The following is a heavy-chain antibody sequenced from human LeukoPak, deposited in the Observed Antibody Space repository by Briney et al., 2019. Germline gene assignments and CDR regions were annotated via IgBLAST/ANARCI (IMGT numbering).Heavy chain of an antibody. V-gene: IGHV3-33*01. CDR3: ARDLRPYDYSNYGYFDY. Sequence: GGSLRLSCAASGFTFSSYVMHWVRQAPGKGLEWVAVIWYDGSNKYYADSVKGRFTISRDNSKITLYLQVNSLRAEDTALYYCARDLRPYDYSNYGYFDYWGQGTLVTVSS. D-gene: IGHD4-4*01. J-gene: IGHJ4*02. CDR1: GFTFSSYV. CDR2: IWYDGSNK.